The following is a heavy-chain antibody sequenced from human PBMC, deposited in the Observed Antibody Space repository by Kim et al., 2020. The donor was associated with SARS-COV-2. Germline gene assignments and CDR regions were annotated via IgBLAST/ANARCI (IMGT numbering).Heavy chain of an antibody. CDR2: VDYRGRC. J-gene: IGHJ4*03. Sequence: SETLSLTCTVSGGSIFGYFWTWIRQSPERGLEWIGYVDYRGRCGDNPSLRSRLSISLDLSKNQFSLQLSSITAADTAVYFCVRQRDHGSDSFEDWGQGLLVTVSS. CDR3: VRQRDHGSDSFED. CDR1: GGSIFGYF. V-gene: IGHV4-59*13. D-gene: IGHD6-25*01.